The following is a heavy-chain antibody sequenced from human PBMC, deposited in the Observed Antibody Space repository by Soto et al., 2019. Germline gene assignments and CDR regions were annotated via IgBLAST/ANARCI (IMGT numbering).Heavy chain of an antibody. J-gene: IGHJ5*02. CDR1: GYTLSELS. CDR2: FDPEDGET. CDR3: ATTIFGVVISAFDA. D-gene: IGHD3-3*01. Sequence: QVQLVQSGTEEKKPGASVKVSCKVSGYTLSELSMHWVRQAPGKGLEWMGGFDPEDGETIYAQKFQGRVTMTVDTSTDTPYMELSSLRSEDTAVYYCATTIFGVVISAFDACGQGTLVTVSS. V-gene: IGHV1-24*01.